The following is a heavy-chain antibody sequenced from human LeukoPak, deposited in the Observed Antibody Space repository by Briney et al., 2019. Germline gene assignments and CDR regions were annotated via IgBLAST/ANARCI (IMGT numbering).Heavy chain of an antibody. V-gene: IGHV3-48*03. Sequence: GGSLRLSCAASGFAFSSYEMSWVRQAPGKGLEWVSYISSSGSTIYYADSVKGRFTISRDNAKNSLYLQMNSLRAEDTAVYYCAELGITMIGGVWGKGTTVTISS. CDR1: GFAFSSYE. J-gene: IGHJ6*04. CDR3: AELGITMIGGV. D-gene: IGHD3-10*02. CDR2: ISSSGSTI.